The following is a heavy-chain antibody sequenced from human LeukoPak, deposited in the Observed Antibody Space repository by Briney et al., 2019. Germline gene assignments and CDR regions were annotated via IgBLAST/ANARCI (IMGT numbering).Heavy chain of an antibody. CDR2: TYYRSKWSS. D-gene: IGHD2-21*02. V-gene: IGHV6-1*01. CDR1: GDSVSSSSAA. CDR3: AREWGRGGDAVDYFDY. J-gene: IGHJ4*02. Sequence: SQTPSLTCVISGDSVSSSSAAWTWIRQSPSRGLEWLGRTYYRSKWSSDYAVSVNSRIIINPDTSKNQFSPQLNSVTAEDTAVYYCAREWGRGGDAVDYFDYWGQGILVTVSS.